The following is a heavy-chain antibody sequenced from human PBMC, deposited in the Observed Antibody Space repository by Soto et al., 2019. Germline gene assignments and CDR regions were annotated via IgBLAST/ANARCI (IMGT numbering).Heavy chain of an antibody. D-gene: IGHD3-22*01. V-gene: IGHV3-23*01. CDR1: GFTFSSYA. Sequence: GGSLRLSCAASGFTFSSYAMSWVRQAPGKGLEWVSAISGSGGSTYYADSVKGRFTISRDNSKNTLYLQMNSLRAEDTAVYYCAKGVYYDSSGHVDYWGQGTLVTVSS. J-gene: IGHJ4*02. CDR3: AKGVYYDSSGHVDY. CDR2: ISGSGGST.